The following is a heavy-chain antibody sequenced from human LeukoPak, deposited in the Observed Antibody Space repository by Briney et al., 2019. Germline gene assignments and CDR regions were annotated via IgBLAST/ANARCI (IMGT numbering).Heavy chain of an antibody. V-gene: IGHV4-39*01. CDR3: ARDSTEYYYDSSGYDAFDI. CDR2: NYYSGST. D-gene: IGHD3-22*01. J-gene: IGHJ3*02. CDR1: GGPLNWRNYY. Sequence: PWATPDPTRTVSGGPLNWRNYYLGRTRPPPGQGLARTCGNYYSGSTYYNPYPKSRVTISVDTSKNQFSLKLSSVTAADTAVYYCARDSTEYYYDSSGYDAFDIWGQGTMVTVSS.